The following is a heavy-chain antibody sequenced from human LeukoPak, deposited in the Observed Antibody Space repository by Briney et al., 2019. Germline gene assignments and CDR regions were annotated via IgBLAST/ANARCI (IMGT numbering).Heavy chain of an antibody. Sequence: PGGSLRLSCATSAFTFRSYSMNWVRQAPGKGLEWVSSISSSSSYIYYADSVKGRFTISRDNAKNSLYLQMNSLRAEDTAVYYCARRWGIAAAGSFDYWGQGTLVTVSS. J-gene: IGHJ4*02. V-gene: IGHV3-21*01. CDR3: ARRWGIAAAGSFDY. CDR1: AFTFRSYS. D-gene: IGHD6-13*01. CDR2: ISSSSSYI.